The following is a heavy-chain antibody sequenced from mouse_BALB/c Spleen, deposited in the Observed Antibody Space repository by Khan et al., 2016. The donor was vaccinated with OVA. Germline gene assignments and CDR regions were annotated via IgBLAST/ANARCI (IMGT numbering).Heavy chain of an antibody. V-gene: IGHV2-9*02. CDR3: ASDPLVEYYFDY. CDR2: IWAGGST. J-gene: IGHJ2*01. CDR1: GFSLTSYG. Sequence: QVQLQQSGPGLVAPSQSLSITCTVSGFSLTSYGVHWVRQPPGKGLEWLGVIWAGGSTNYNSALMSRLRIRKDNSNTQVFLNLNSLQPDDTAMYYCASDPLVEYYFDYWAQGTTLTVSS. D-gene: IGHD1-1*01.